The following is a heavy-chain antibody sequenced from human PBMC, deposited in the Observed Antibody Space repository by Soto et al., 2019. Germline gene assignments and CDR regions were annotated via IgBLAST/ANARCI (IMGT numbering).Heavy chain of an antibody. CDR2: IYYSGST. D-gene: IGHD3-22*01. CDR1: GGSLSNDGYY. V-gene: IGHV4-39*01. CDR3: MLGSGWKDFDY. Sequence: SETLSPPCTVSGGSLSNDGYYWNWIRQSPGKGLEWIGSIYYSGSTYYNPSLKSRVTISVDTSKNQFSLKLSSVTAADTAVYYCMLGSGWKDFDYWGQGTLVTVSS. J-gene: IGHJ4*02.